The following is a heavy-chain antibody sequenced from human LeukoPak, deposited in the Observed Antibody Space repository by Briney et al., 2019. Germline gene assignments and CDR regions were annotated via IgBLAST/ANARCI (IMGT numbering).Heavy chain of an antibody. CDR1: GLTLSKYW. CDR2: MNYDGTST. Sequence: GGSLRLSCAASGLTLSKYWMHWVRQAPGKGLVWVSRMNYDGTSTTYADSVKGRFTISRDNAKNTLYLQMTSLRAEDTAVYYCARETVVTREWYFDLWGRGTLVTVAS. D-gene: IGHD2-21*02. J-gene: IGHJ2*01. V-gene: IGHV3-74*01. CDR3: ARETVVTREWYFDL.